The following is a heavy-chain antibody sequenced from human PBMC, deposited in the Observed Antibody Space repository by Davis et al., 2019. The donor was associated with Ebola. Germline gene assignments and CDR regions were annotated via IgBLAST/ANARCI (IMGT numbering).Heavy chain of an antibody. CDR1: EFTFSSYA. CDR2: MAGSSGST. Sequence: PGGSLRLSCAASEFTFSSYAMTWVRQAPGKGLEWVSTMAGSSGSTYYADSVKGRFTISRDNSENTLYLHMYSLRAEDAALYYCAKGPKGGSLDYWGQGTLVTVSS. V-gene: IGHV3-23*01. D-gene: IGHD1-26*01. CDR3: AKGPKGGSLDY. J-gene: IGHJ4*02.